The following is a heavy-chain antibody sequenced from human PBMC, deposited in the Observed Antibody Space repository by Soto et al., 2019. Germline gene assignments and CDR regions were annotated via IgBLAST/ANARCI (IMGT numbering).Heavy chain of an antibody. Sequence: QVQLVESGGGVVQPGRSLRLSCAASGFIFSNYAMYWVRQAPGKGLEWVALISYDGSDKYYADSVKGRFTISRDNSKNSLYLQVDSLGAGDTAAYYCAREGAYCSGGRCYRDSWGQGTLVTVSS. J-gene: IGHJ4*02. CDR2: ISYDGSDK. V-gene: IGHV3-30-3*01. CDR1: GFIFSNYA. D-gene: IGHD2-15*01. CDR3: AREGAYCSGGRCYRDS.